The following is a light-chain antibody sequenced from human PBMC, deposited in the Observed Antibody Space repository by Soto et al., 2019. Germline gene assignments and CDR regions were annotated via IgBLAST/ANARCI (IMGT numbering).Light chain of an antibody. Sequence: AIQLTQSPSSLSASVGDRVTITCRASRGISSALAWYQQKPGKAPKLLIYDASSLESGVPSRFSGSGSGTDFTLTISSLQPEDFATYYCQQFNNYRFTFGPGTKVDIK. V-gene: IGKV1D-13*01. J-gene: IGKJ3*01. CDR1: RGISSA. CDR2: DAS. CDR3: QQFNNYRFT.